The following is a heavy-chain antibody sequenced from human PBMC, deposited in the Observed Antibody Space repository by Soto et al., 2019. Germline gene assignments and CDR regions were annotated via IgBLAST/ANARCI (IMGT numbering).Heavy chain of an antibody. CDR1: GFTFSNCA. J-gene: IGHJ4*02. D-gene: IGHD1-1*01. CDR2: TSYDGNNE. CDR3: AKDKGVFNWATSYFDY. V-gene: IGHV3-30*18. Sequence: GGSLRLSCAASGFTFSNCAMHWVRQAPGKGLEWVALTSYDGNNEYYTDSVKGRFTISRDNSKNTLFLQMNSPRPEDTAVYYCAKDKGVFNWATSYFDYWGQGALVTVSS.